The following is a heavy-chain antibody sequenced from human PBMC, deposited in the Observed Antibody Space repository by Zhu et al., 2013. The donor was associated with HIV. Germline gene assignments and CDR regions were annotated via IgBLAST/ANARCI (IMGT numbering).Heavy chain of an antibody. D-gene: IGHD3-22*01. Sequence: QVQLVQSGAEVKKPGSSLKVSCKTSGGALSSYAISWVRQAPGQGLEWMGGIIPIFGTANYAQKFQGRVTITADKSTSTAYMELSSLRSEDTAVYYCARSLPMDDSSGYSHPKPHAFDIWGQGTMVTVSS. CDR3: ARSLPMDDSSGYSHPKPHAFDI. CDR2: IIPIFGTA. V-gene: IGHV1-69*06. CDR1: GGALSSYA. J-gene: IGHJ3*02.